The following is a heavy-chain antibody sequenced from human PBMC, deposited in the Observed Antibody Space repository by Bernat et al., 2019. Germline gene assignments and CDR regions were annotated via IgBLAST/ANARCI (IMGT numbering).Heavy chain of an antibody. J-gene: IGHJ4*02. CDR1: GFTFSNYE. D-gene: IGHD1-26*01. CDR2: ISSSGTTI. V-gene: IGHV3-48*03. CDR3: ASDRMYSGNLYLDY. Sequence: EVNLVESGGALVQPGGSLRLSCAASGFTFSNYEMNWVSQDPGKGLEWVSYISSSGTTISYAHSVKGRFTISRDNAKNSLYLQMNSLRAEYTAVYYCASDRMYSGNLYLDYWGQGTLVTVSS.